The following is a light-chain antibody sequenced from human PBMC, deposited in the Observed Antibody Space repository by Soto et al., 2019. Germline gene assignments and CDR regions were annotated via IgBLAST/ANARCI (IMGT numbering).Light chain of an antibody. Sequence: QSALTQPASVSGSPGQSITISCTGTSSDVGGYNLVSWYQQHPGKAPKVLIYEVTKRPSGVCNRFSGSKSGNTASLTISGLQAEDEADYYCCSYASSSTVVFGGGTKLTVL. CDR1: SSDVGGYNL. CDR3: CSYASSSTVV. CDR2: EVT. J-gene: IGLJ2*01. V-gene: IGLV2-23*02.